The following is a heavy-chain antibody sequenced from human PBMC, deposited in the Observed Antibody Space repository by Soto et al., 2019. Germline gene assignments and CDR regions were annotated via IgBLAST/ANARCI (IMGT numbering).Heavy chain of an antibody. CDR1: GDSVSSNNAA. CDR2: TYYRAKWYN. V-gene: IGHV6-1*01. J-gene: IGHJ4*02. CDR3: ARSVRSWCFDY. D-gene: IGHD6-13*01. Sequence: QVQLQQSGPGLVKPSQTLSLTCAISGDSVSSNNAAWSWFRQSPSRVLEWVGRTYYRAKWYNDYAVSVKSRTTINPDTSKNQFSLQLNSVTPEDTAVYYCARSVRSWCFDYWGQGILVTVSS.